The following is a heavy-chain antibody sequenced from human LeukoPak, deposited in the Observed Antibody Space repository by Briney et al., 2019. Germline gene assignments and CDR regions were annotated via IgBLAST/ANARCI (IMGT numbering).Heavy chain of an antibody. CDR1: GYTFTGYY. CDR2: IYPRDGST. V-gene: IGHV1-46*01. J-gene: IGHJ4*02. CDR3: ARDQEGFDY. Sequence: ASVKVSCKASGYTFTGYYMHWVRQAPGQGLEWMGMIYPRDGSTSYAQKFQGRVTVTRDTSTSTVHMELSDLRSEDTAVYYCARDQEGFDYWGQGTLVTVSS.